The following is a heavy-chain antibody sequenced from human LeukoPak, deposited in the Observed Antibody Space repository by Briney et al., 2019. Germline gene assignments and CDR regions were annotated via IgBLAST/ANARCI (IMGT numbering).Heavy chain of an antibody. D-gene: IGHD3-22*01. J-gene: IGHJ4*02. CDR3: ASWDGYYDSSGPYYFDY. CDR2: INPNSGGT. V-gene: IGHV1-2*02. CDR1: GYTFTGYY. Sequence: ASVKVSCKASGYTFTGYYMHWVRQAPGQGLEWMGWINPNSGGTNYAQKFQGRVTMTRDTSISTAYMELSRLRSDDTAVYYCASWDGYYDSSGPYYFDYWGQGTLVTVPS.